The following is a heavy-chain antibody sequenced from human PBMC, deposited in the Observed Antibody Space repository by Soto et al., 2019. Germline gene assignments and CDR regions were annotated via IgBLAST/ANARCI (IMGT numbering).Heavy chain of an antibody. CDR1: GGSISSGCYY. V-gene: IGHV4-31*03. CDR3: ARDTRGNGSNWFDP. D-gene: IGHD6-19*01. J-gene: IGHJ5*02. CDR2: IYYSGST. Sequence: SETLSLTCTVSGGSISSGCYYWSWIRQHPGKGPEWIGYIYYSGSTYYNPSLKSRVTISVDTSKNQFSLKLSSVTAADTAVYYCARDTRGNGSNWFDPWGQGTLVTVSS.